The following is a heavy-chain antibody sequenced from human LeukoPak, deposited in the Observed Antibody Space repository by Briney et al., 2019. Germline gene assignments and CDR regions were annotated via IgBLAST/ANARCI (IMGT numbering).Heavy chain of an antibody. Sequence: ASVKVSCKASGYTFTSYAMSCVRQAPEQGLEWMGWINTNTGNPTYAQGFTGRFVIFLDTSVSTAYLQISSLKAEDTAVYYCARVSGVQLWSHFDYWGQGTLVTVSS. V-gene: IGHV7-4-1*02. D-gene: IGHD5-18*01. CDR3: ARVSGVQLWSHFDY. J-gene: IGHJ4*02. CDR1: GYTFTSYA. CDR2: INTNTGNP.